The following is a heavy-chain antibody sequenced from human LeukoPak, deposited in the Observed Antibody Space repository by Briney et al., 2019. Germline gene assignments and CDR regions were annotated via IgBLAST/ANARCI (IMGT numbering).Heavy chain of an antibody. CDR2: IYYSGST. V-gene: IGHV4-59*01. CDR1: GGSISSYY. J-gene: IGHJ3*02. CDR3: ARQDSSGYIDAFDI. Sequence: SETLSLTCTVSGGSISSYYWSWIRQPPGKGLEWIGYIYYSGSTNYNPSLKSRVTISADTSKNQFSLKLSSVTAADTAVYYCARQDSSGYIDAFDIWGQGTMVTVSS. D-gene: IGHD3-22*01.